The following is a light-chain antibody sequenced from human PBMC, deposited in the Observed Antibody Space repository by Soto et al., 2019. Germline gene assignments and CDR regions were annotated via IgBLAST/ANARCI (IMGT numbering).Light chain of an antibody. J-gene: IGLJ3*02. CDR2: DDS. Sequence: SYELTQPPSVSLAPGQTARITCGGRNIGVKSVHWYQQKPGQAPVLIVFDDSDRPSGIPGRFSGSNSGDTATLTISRVEAGDEADYYCQLWDTDSDHQVFGGGTNLTVL. CDR3: QLWDTDSDHQV. CDR1: NIGVKS. V-gene: IGLV3-21*02.